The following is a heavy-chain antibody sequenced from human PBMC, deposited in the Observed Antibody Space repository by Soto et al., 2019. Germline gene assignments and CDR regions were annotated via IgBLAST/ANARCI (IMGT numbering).Heavy chain of an antibody. J-gene: IGHJ6*03. D-gene: IGHD6-13*01. V-gene: IGHV6-1*01. CDR1: GDSVSSNSAA. Sequence: PSQTLSLTCATSGDSVSSNSAAWNWIRQSPSRGLEWLGRTYYRSKWYNDYAVSVKSRITINPDTSKNQFSLQLNSVTPEDTAVYYCARVQAVAAAATVGIDVWGKGPTVTVSS. CDR2: TYYRSKWYN. CDR3: ARVQAVAAAATVGIDV.